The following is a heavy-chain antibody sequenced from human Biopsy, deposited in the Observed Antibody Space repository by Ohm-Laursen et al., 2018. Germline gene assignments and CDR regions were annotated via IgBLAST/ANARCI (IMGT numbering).Heavy chain of an antibody. D-gene: IGHD3-10*01. V-gene: IGHV4-61*02. CDR3: VRGGSGSFPFDY. CDR1: GGSIGGSGDY. Sequence: PSQTLSLTCTVSGGSIGGSGDYWSWIRQPPGKGLEWIGRLFTSGTTNYSPSLNNRVTMSVDTSKNQFPLRLTSVTAADTAVYYCVRGGSGSFPFDYWGPGTLVTVSS. J-gene: IGHJ4*02. CDR2: LFTSGTT.